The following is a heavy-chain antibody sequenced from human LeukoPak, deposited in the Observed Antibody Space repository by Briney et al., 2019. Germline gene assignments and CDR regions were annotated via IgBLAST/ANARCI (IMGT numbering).Heavy chain of an antibody. J-gene: IGHJ4*02. D-gene: IGHD5-24*01. CDR2: ISSNNRYL. Sequence: GGSLRLSCAAFGFSLSSFTMNWLRQAPGKGLEWVSSISSNNRYLYHAESVRGRFTTSRDNAKNSLFLQMNSLRAEDTAVYYCVREETESFDYWGQGTLVTVSS. CDR3: VREETESFDY. CDR1: GFSLSSFT. V-gene: IGHV3-21*01.